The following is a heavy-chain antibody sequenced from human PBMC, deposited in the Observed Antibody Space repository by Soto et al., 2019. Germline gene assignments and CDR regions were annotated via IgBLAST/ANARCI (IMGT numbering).Heavy chain of an antibody. J-gene: IGHJ6*02. V-gene: IGHV5-51*01. CDR1: GYSFTSYW. D-gene: IGHD4-17*01. Sequence: PGESLKISCKGSGYSFTSYWIGWVRQMPGKGLEWMGIIYPGDSDTRYSPSFQGQVTISADKSISTAYLQWSSLKASATAMYYCARSYGDYAYYYYYGMDVWGQGTTVTVSS. CDR2: IYPGDSDT. CDR3: ARSYGDYAYYYYYGMDV.